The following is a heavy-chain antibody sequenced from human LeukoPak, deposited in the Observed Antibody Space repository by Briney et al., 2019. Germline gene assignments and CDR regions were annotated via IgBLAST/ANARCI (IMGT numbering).Heavy chain of an antibody. CDR1: GYSFTSYW. Sequence: GESLKISCKGSGYSFTSYWIGWVRQMPGKGLEWMGIIYPGDSDTRYSPSFQGQVTISADKSISTAYLQWSSLKASDTAMYYCARLDSPYGDYYYYYGMDVWGQGTTVTVSS. CDR2: IYPGDSDT. D-gene: IGHD4-17*01. J-gene: IGHJ6*02. V-gene: IGHV5-51*01. CDR3: ARLDSPYGDYYYYYGMDV.